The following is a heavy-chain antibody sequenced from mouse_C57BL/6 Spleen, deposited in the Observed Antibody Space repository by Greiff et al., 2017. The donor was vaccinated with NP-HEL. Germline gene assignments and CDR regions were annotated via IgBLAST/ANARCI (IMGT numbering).Heavy chain of an antibody. CDR2: ISDGGSYT. CDR3: ARDRGGSRGFAY. CDR1: GFTFSSYA. Sequence: EVQRVESGGGLVKPGGSLKLSCAASGFTFSSYAMSWVRQTPEKRLEWVATISDGGSYTYYPDNVKGRFTISRDNAKNNLYLQMSHLKSEDTAMYYCARDRGGSRGFAYWGQGTLVTVSA. D-gene: IGHD1-1*02. V-gene: IGHV5-4*01. J-gene: IGHJ3*01.